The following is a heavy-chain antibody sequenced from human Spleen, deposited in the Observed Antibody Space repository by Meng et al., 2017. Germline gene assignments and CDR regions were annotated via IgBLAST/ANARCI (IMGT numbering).Heavy chain of an antibody. CDR3: ARGPTIMAHDFNY. CDR1: GGSFSDYY. CDR2: INHSGST. V-gene: IGHV4-34*01. J-gene: IGHJ4*02. Sequence: QVQLQQWGAGLFKPSGTLSLPCVASGGSFSDYYWSWIRQPPGKGLEWIGEINHSGSTNYNPSLESRATISVDTSQNNLSLKLSSVTAADSAVYYCARGPTIMAHDFNYWGQGTLVTVSS. D-gene: IGHD5-12*01.